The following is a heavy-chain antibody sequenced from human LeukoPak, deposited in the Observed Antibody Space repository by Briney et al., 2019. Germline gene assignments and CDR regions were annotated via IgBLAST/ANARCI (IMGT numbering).Heavy chain of an antibody. J-gene: IGHJ6*04. CDR1: GYTFTGYY. D-gene: IGHD3-10*01. CDR3: ARDKFIGAMVRGVSYGMDV. V-gene: IGHV1-2*04. CDR2: INPNSGGT. Sequence: ASVKVSCKASGYTFTGYYMHWVRQAPGQGLEWMGWINPNSGGTSYAQKFQGWVTMTRDTSISTAYMELSRLRSDDTAVYYCARDKFIGAMVRGVSYGMDVWGKGTTVTVSS.